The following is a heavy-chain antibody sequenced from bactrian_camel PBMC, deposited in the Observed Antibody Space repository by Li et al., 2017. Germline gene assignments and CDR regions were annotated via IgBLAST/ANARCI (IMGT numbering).Heavy chain of an antibody. D-gene: IGHD7*01. V-gene: IGHV3S28*01. J-gene: IGHJ4*01. CDR1: GISYSPGC. CDR3: AADYTNRWCSVSGGTYRY. Sequence: ESGGGSVQAGGNLRLSCEVSGISYSPGCMGWFRQAPGREREGVANIATGGGFINYHDSVKGRFTISQDKAANTLYLQMNSLEPEDSGMYYCAADYTNRWCSVSGGTYRYWGQGTQVTVS. CDR2: IATGGGFI.